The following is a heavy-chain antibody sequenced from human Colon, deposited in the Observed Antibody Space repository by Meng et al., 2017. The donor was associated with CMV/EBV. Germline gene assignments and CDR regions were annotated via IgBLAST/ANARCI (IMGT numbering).Heavy chain of an antibody. J-gene: IGHJ6*02. CDR1: GFTFSSYS. V-gene: IGHV3-48*04. CDR3: ATGGVVQLDPMDV. D-gene: IGHD1-1*01. Sequence: GESLKISCAASGFTFSSYSMNWVRQPLGKGLEWVSYISRSSSTIFYADSVKGRFTISRGNAKNSLYLQMNSLRAEDTAVYYCATGGVVQLDPMDVWGQGTTVTVSS. CDR2: ISRSSSTI.